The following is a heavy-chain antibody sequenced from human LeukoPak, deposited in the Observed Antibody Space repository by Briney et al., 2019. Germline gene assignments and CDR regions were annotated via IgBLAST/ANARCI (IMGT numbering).Heavy chain of an antibody. CDR3: ARDPSYVAGYFDY. Sequence: SETLPLTCTVSGGSISNYYWSWIRQPAGKGLEWIGRIYTGGSTNYNPSLKSRVTMSVDTSKNQFYLKLSSVTAADTAVYYCARDPSYVAGYFDYWGQGTQVTVSS. J-gene: IGHJ4*02. V-gene: IGHV4-4*07. CDR2: IYTGGST. D-gene: IGHD3-16*01. CDR1: GGSISNYY.